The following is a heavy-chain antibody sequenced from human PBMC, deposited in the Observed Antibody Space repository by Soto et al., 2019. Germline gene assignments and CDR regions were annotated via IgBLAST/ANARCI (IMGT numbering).Heavy chain of an antibody. CDR1: GFTFSSYE. Sequence: PGGSLRPSCAASGFTFSSYEMNWVRQAPGKGLEWVSHISSSGSTIYYADSVKGRFTLSRPNAKNPLYLQMHSLRAEDTAVYYCARVLRPALYSGYDHYFDYWGQGTLVTVSS. D-gene: IGHD5-12*01. V-gene: IGHV3-48*03. J-gene: IGHJ4*02. CDR3: ARVLRPALYSGYDHYFDY. CDR2: ISSSGSTI.